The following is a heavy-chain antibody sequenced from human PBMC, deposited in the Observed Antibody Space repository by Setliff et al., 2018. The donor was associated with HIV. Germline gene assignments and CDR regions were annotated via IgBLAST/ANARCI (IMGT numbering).Heavy chain of an antibody. CDR2: IRSKAYGGTT. J-gene: IGHJ4*02. CDR3: TREPSVGLSGLPHFDY. CDR1: GFTFGDYA. Sequence: PGRSLRLSCTASGFTFGDYAMSWVRQAPGKGLEWVGFIRSKAYGGTTEYAASVKGRFTISRDDSKSIAYLQMNSLKTEDTAVYYCTREPSVGLSGLPHFDYWGQGTLVTVSS. V-gene: IGHV3-49*04. D-gene: IGHD3-3*01.